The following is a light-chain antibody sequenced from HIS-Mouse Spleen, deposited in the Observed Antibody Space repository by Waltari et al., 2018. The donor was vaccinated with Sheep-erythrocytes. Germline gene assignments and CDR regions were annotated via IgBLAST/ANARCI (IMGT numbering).Light chain of an antibody. CDR1: KLGDKY. CDR3: QAWDSSTAV. V-gene: IGLV3-1*01. CDR2: QDS. Sequence: SYELTQPPSVSVSPGQTASITCSGAKLGDKYACWYQQKPGQSPLLVIYQDSKRPSGIPVRVSGANAGNTATLTIGGTQAMDEADYYCQAWDSSTAVFGGGTKLTVL. J-gene: IGLJ2*01.